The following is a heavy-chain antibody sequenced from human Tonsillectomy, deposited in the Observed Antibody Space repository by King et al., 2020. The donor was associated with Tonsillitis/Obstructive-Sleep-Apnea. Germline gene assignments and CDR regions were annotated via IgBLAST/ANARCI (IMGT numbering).Heavy chain of an antibody. CDR3: AKDIGSGXYRHXXFDX. Sequence: QLVESGGGLVQPGRSLRXSCAAXGFTFDDYAMHWVRQAPGKXLEWVSGISWNSGSIGYAGSVXGRXTIXXDNAKNSLYLQMNSXRAEDTALYYCAKDIGSGXYRHXXFDXWGQXXXVTVSX. D-gene: IGHD3-10*01. CDR1: GFTFDDYA. CDR2: ISWNSGSI. J-gene: IGHJ3*02. V-gene: IGHV3-9*01.